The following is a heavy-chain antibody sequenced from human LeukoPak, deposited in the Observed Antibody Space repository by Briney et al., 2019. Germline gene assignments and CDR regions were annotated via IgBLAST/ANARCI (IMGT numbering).Heavy chain of an antibody. CDR1: GYTFTGYY. Sequence: ASVTVSCKASGYTFTGYYLHWVRQAPGQGLAWMGWINPNSGGTNYAQKFQGRVTMTRDTSISTAYMELSRLRSGGSAVYYCAREYSSSSYDSYCYYYYMDVWGKGATGTVS. V-gene: IGHV1-2*02. D-gene: IGHD6-6*01. J-gene: IGHJ6*03. CDR2: INPNSGGT. CDR3: AREYSSSSYDSYCYYYYMDV.